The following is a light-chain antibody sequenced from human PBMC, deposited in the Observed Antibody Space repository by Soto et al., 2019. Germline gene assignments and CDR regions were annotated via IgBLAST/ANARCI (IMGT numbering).Light chain of an antibody. CDR2: AAS. J-gene: IGKJ5*01. V-gene: IGKV1-12*01. Sequence: DIQITHSPSSVSGCLGDRVTITCRASQGITYWLAWYQQRPGKAPKCLIYAASILESGVPSRFSGSGSGTNFTLTITNLQPEDFATYFCQQANSFPLTFGQGTRLEIK. CDR3: QQANSFPLT. CDR1: QGITYW.